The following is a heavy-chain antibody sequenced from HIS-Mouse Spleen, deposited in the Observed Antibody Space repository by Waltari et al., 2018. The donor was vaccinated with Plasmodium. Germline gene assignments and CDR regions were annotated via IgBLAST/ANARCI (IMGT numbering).Heavy chain of an antibody. V-gene: IGHV4-34*01. J-gene: IGHJ4*02. Sequence: QVQLQQWGAGLLKPSETLSLTCAVYGGSFSGYYWSWIRQPPGKGLEWIGEINHRGSTNYNPSLKSRVTISVDTSKNQFSLKLSAVTAADTAVYDCARGPGYSSGWYYFDYWGQGTLVTVSS. D-gene: IGHD6-19*01. CDR3: ARGPGYSSGWYYFDY. CDR1: GGSFSGYY. CDR2: INHRGST.